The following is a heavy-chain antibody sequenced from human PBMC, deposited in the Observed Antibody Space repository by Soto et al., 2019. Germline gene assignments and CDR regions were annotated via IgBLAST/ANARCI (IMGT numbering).Heavy chain of an antibody. D-gene: IGHD3-16*01. Sequence: EWVAVISYDGSTEYYADSVKGRFTISRDNSANRLFLQMNSLRPEDTAVYYCTKYDRYNDSTHYHDLVMAVLRKGSTVPV. CDR2: ISYDGSTE. V-gene: IGHV3-30*13. J-gene: IGHJ6*01. CDR3: TKYDRYNDSTHYHDLVMAV.